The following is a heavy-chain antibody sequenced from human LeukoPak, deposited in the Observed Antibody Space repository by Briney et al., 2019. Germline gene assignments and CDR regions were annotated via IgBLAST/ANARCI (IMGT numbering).Heavy chain of an antibody. D-gene: IGHD4-17*01. CDR1: GESFSGYY. CDR2: INHSGRT. CDR3: ARVDYGDYSKDFDY. V-gene: IGHV4-34*01. J-gene: IGHJ4*02. Sequence: PSETLSLTCAVYGESFSGYYWSWIRQPPGKGLEWIGEINHSGRTNYNPSLKSRATISVDTSKNQFSLRLSSVTAADTAVYYCARVDYGDYSKDFDYWGQGTLVTVAS.